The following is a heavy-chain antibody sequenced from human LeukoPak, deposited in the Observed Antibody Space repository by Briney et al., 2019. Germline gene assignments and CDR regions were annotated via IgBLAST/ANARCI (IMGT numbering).Heavy chain of an antibody. CDR2: IYPGDCDT. CDR1: GYCITSYW. Sequence: GESLQISSYGSGYCITSYWTGWVRRQPGKGGVWLGIIYPGDCDTTYCPSFQGQVTMSADKSISTDYLQWISLKASNTGMYYRAMRGFDWLSSPTFQYDFDYWGQGTLVTVSS. J-gene: IGHJ4*02. V-gene: IGHV5-51*02. CDR3: AMRGFDWLSSPTFQYDFDY. D-gene: IGHD3-9*01.